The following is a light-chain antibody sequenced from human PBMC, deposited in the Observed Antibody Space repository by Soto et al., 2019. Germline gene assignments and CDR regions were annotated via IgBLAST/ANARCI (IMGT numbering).Light chain of an antibody. Sequence: SLSPASVSASIGDRVTITCRASQSISSYLNWYQQKPGKAPKLLIYAASSLQSGVPSRFSGSGSGTEFTLTISSLQPDNFATNSVPPYNSNPFAQGTKVAIK. CDR2: AAS. CDR3: PPYNSNP. V-gene: IGKV1-39*01. CDR1: QSISSY. J-gene: IGKJ1*01.